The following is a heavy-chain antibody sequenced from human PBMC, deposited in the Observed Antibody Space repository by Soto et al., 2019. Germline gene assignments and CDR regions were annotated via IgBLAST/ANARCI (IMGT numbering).Heavy chain of an antibody. CDR3: ARELNTESSAYYSFAY. V-gene: IGHV1-18*01. D-gene: IGHD3-22*01. Sequence: QVQLVQSGPEVKMPGASVKVSCETSGYSFSAYGLAWLRQAPGQRPEWMGWVSTNNANTNYAQKFQGRVTMTTDTSTTTTYMELRSLRSDDTAVYYCARELNTESSAYYSFAYWGQGTLVTVSS. CDR1: GYSFSAYG. CDR2: VSTNNANT. J-gene: IGHJ4*02.